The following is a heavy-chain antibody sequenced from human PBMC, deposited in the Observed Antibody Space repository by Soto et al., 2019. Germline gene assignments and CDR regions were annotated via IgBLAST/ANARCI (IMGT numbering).Heavy chain of an antibody. Sequence: SETLSLTCTVSGGSISSSSYYWGWIRQPPGKGLEWIGSIYYSGSTYYNPSLKSRVTISVDTSKNQFSLKLSSVTAADTAVYFCARQDYYGSGSYYIKTFDYWGQGTLVTVSS. D-gene: IGHD3-10*01. J-gene: IGHJ4*02. CDR1: GGSISSSSYY. CDR3: ARQDYYGSGSYYIKTFDY. V-gene: IGHV4-39*01. CDR2: IYYSGST.